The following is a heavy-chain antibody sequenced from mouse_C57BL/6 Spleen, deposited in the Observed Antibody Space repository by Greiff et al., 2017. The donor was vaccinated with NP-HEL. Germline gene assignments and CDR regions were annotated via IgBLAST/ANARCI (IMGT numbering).Heavy chain of an antibody. CDR3: ARHYYGSDYFDY. V-gene: IGHV5-6*01. Sequence: EVKVVESGGDLVKPGGSLKLSCAASGFTFSSYGMSWVRQTPDKRLEWVATISSGGSYTYYPDSVKGRFTISRDNAKNTLYLQMSSLKSEDTAMYYCARHYYGSDYFDYWGQGTTLTVSS. CDR1: GFTFSSYG. J-gene: IGHJ2*01. CDR2: ISSGGSYT. D-gene: IGHD1-1*01.